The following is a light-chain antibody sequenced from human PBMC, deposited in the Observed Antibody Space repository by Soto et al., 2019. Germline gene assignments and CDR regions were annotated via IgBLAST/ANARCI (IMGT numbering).Light chain of an antibody. J-gene: IGKJ2*02. CDR3: QQYYSTVCT. Sequence: DIVMTQSPDSLAVSLGERATINCKSSQSLLYSPNYKNYLAWYQQKPGQPPKLLISWASARESGVPDRFSGSGSGTDFTLTISSRQAEDVAVYYCQQYYSTVCTFGQGTKVEIK. CDR2: WAS. CDR1: QSLLYSPNYKNY. V-gene: IGKV4-1*01.